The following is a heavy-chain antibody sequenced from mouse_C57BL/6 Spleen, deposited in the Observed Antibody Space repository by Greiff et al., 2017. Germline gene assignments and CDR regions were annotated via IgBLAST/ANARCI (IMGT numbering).Heavy chain of an antibody. V-gene: IGHV1-19*01. Sequence: EVMLVESGPVLVKPGASVKMSCKASGYTFTDYYMNWVKQSHGKSLEWIGVINPYNGGTSYNQKFKGKATLTVDKSSSTAYMELNSLTSEDSAVYYCARRDYYGSSTWFAYWGQGTLVTVSA. CDR2: INPYNGGT. CDR1: GYTFTDYY. D-gene: IGHD1-1*01. CDR3: ARRDYYGSSTWFAY. J-gene: IGHJ3*01.